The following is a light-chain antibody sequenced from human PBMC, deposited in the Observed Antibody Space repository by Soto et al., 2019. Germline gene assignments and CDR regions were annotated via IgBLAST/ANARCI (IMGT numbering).Light chain of an antibody. CDR2: SNN. CDR1: SSNIGSNT. CDR3: AAWDDSLNGYV. V-gene: IGLV1-44*01. J-gene: IGLJ1*01. Sequence: QSVLTQPPSASWTPGQRVTISCSGSSSNIGSNTVNWYQQLPGTAPKLLIYSNNQRPSGVPDRFSGSKSGNSASLAISGRQSEDEADYYCAAWDDSLNGYVFGTGTKVTVL.